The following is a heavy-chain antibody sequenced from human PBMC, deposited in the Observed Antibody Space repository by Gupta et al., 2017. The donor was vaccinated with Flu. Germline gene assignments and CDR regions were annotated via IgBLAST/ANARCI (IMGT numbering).Heavy chain of an antibody. D-gene: IGHD3-10*01. CDR2: IRSKANSYAT. CDR1: GFTFSGSA. V-gene: IGHV3-73*01. CDR3: TRHTYGSGSVDY. Sequence: VQPGGSLKLSCAASGFTFSGSAMHWVRQASGKGLEWVGRIRSKANSYATAYAASVKGRFTISRDDSKNTAYLQMNSLKTEDTAVYYCTRHTYGSGSVDYWGQGTLVTVSS. J-gene: IGHJ4*02.